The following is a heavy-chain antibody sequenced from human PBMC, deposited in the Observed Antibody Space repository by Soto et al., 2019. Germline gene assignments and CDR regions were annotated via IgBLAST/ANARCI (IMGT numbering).Heavy chain of an antibody. CDR1: GFSFDDYA. D-gene: IGHD3-10*01. V-gene: IGHV3-9*01. J-gene: IGHJ6*02. Sequence: GGSLRLSCSASGFSFDDYAIHWVRQAPGKGLEWVSGINWNSGSIGYADSVKGRFTISRDNAKTSLYLQMNSLRVEDTALYYCAKDRGSGSYAANYYYYGMDVWGQGTTVTVSS. CDR3: AKDRGSGSYAANYYYYGMDV. CDR2: INWNSGSI.